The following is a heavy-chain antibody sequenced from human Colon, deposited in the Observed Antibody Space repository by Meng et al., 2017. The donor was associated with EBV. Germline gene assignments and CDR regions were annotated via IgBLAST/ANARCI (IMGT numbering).Heavy chain of an antibody. CDR3: ASFDHIPRRNYFDY. CDR1: GGSMSSGNYY. Sequence: QVQLQESGPGLVAPSQTLSLTCTVSGGSMSSGNYYWGWIRQPPGKGLEWIGYIHHSGSAYYNPSLKSRVSISVDTSKNQFSLNLNSMTAADTAVYYCASFDHIPRRNYFDYWGQGTLVTVSS. D-gene: IGHD2-21*01. J-gene: IGHJ4*02. CDR2: IHHSGSA. V-gene: IGHV4-30-4*01.